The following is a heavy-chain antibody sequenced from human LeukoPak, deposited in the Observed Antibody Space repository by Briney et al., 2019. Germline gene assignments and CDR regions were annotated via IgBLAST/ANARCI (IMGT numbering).Heavy chain of an antibody. CDR1: GGSISSYY. Sequence: SETLSLTCTVSGGSISSYYWSWIRQPPGKGLEWIGYIYYSGSTNYNPSLKSRVTISVDTSKNQFSLKLSSVTAADTAAYYCARSLPPGRFDYWGQGTLVTVSS. V-gene: IGHV4-59*01. CDR2: IYYSGST. J-gene: IGHJ4*02. D-gene: IGHD3-16*02. CDR3: ARSLPPGRFDY.